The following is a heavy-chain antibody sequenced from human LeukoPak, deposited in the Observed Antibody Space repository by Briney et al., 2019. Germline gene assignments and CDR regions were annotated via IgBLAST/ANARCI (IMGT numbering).Heavy chain of an antibody. CDR3: ARGGYSYFWTGGRELDY. V-gene: IGHV1-8*01. CDR2: MNPNSGNT. D-gene: IGHD3/OR15-3a*01. Sequence: ASVKVSCKASGYTFTSYDINWVRQATGQGLEWMGWMNPNSGNTGYAQKFQGRVTTTRNTSISTAYMELSSLRSEDTAVYYCARGGYSYFWTGGRELDYWGQGTLVTVSS. CDR1: GYTFTSYD. J-gene: IGHJ4*02.